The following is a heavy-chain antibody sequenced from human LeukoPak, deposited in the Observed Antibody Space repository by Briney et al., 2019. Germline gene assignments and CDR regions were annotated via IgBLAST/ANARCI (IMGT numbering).Heavy chain of an antibody. D-gene: IGHD3-3*01. Sequence: GGSLRLSCAASGFTFSSYSMTWVRQAPGKGLEWVSSMSSGSRYIYYADSVRGRFTISRDNAKNSLYLLMNSLRAEDTAVYYCARDRPTGASRLFVVQWGQGTLVAVSA. CDR2: MSSGSRYI. CDR1: GFTFSSYS. CDR3: ARDRPTGASRLFVVQ. J-gene: IGHJ4*02. V-gene: IGHV3-21*01.